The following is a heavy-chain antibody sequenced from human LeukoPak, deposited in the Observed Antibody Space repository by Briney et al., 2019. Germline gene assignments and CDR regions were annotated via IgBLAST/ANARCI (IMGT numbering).Heavy chain of an antibody. J-gene: IGHJ4*02. CDR1: GFTFSSYS. Sequence: GGSLRLSCAASGFTFSSYSMNWVRQAPGKGLEWVSSISSSSNYIYYADSVKGRFTISRDNAKNSLYLQMNSLRAEDTAVYYCARKYDYVWGSYDYWGQGTLVTVSS. V-gene: IGHV3-21*01. D-gene: IGHD3-16*01. CDR2: ISSSSNYI. CDR3: ARKYDYVWGSYDY.